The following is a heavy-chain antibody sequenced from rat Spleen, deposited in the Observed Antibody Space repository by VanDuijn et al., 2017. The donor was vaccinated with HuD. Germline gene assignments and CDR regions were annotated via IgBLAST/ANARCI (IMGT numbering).Heavy chain of an antibody. D-gene: IGHD5-1*01. CDR3: ASSNWVYVMDA. J-gene: IGHJ4*01. CDR1: GYSITSNY. V-gene: IGHV3-1*01. CDR2: ISYSGST. Sequence: EVQLQESGPGLVKPSQSLSLTCSVTGYSITSNYWGWIRKFPGNKMEWMGYISYSGSTSYNPSLKSRISITRDTSKNQFFLQLNSVTTEDTATYYCASSNWVYVMDAWGQGASVTVSP.